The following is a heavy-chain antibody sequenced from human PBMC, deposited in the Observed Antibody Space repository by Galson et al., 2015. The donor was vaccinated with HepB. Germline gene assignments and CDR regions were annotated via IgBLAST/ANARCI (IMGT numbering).Heavy chain of an antibody. V-gene: IGHV3-7*05. Sequence: SLRLSCAAAGFTFSGYWMTWVRQAPGKGLEWVANIKEDESEKHYVDSVKGRFTISRDNAKNSLYLQLNSLRAEDTAVYFCARFAGGGYSTSWYRSGFDYWGQGTLVIVSS. CDR3: ARFAGGGYSTSWYRSGFDY. D-gene: IGHD6-13*01. CDR1: GFTFSGYW. J-gene: IGHJ4*02. CDR2: IKEDESEK.